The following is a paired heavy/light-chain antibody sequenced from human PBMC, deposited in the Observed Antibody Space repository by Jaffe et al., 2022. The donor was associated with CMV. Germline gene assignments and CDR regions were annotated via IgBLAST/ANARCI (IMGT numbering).Light chain of an antibody. Sequence: EIVLTQSPGTLSLSPGERATLSCRASQSVSSSYLAWYQQKPGQAPRLLIYGASSRATGIPDRFSGSGSGTDFTLTISGLEPEDFAVYYCQQSGSSLSWTFGQGTKVEF. CDR3: QQSGSSLSWT. V-gene: IGKV3-20*01. CDR2: GAS. CDR1: QSVSSSY. J-gene: IGKJ1*01.
Heavy chain of an antibody. J-gene: IGHJ4*02. D-gene: IGHD2-15*01. V-gene: IGHV3-33*08. Sequence: QVQLVESGGGVVQPGRSLRLSCAASGFAFSSYGMHWVRQAPGKGLEWVAAIWYDGSNKYYVDSVKGRFTISRDNSKNTLYLQMNSLRTEDTAVYYCARPGLGGYCSGASCSFDYWGQGTLVTVSS. CDR3: ARPGLGGYCSGASCSFDY. CDR1: GFAFSSYG. CDR2: IWYDGSNK.